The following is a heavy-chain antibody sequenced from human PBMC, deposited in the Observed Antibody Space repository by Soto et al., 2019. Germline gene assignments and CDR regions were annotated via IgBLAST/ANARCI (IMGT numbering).Heavy chain of an antibody. J-gene: IGHJ4*02. V-gene: IGHV3-23*01. CDR3: AKSLNFVGVKPNFDQ. D-gene: IGHD3-16*02. CDR2: LSGSGGTT. Sequence: EVELLESGGGLVQPGGSLRLSCSASGFNFNNYAMNWVRQAPGKGLEWVSVLSGSGGTTYYSDSVSGRFIISRDNSKNMLFLQMNSLRADDSAIYYWAKSLNFVGVKPNFDQWGQGTLVTVSS. CDR1: GFNFNNYA.